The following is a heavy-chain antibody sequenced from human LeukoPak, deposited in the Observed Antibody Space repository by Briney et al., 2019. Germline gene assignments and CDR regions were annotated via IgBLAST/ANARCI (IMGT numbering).Heavy chain of an antibody. J-gene: IGHJ4*02. Sequence: GGSLRLSCTASGFIFSGSWMAWIRQAPGKGLEWVAIIKKDGSEKYYVDSMKGRFTISRDNAKNSLFLQMNSLRAEDTAIYYCTTDAWYSAGHWGQGTLVTVSS. D-gene: IGHD2-15*01. V-gene: IGHV3-7*03. CDR1: GFIFSGSW. CDR2: IKKDGSEK. CDR3: TTDAWYSAGH.